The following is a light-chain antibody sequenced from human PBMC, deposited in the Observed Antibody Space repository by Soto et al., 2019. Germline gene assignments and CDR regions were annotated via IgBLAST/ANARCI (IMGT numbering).Light chain of an antibody. V-gene: IGLV1-44*01. J-gene: IGLJ2*01. Sequence: QSVLTQPPSASGTPGQRVTISCSGSSTNIGSYTVNWYQQLPGTAPKLLIYSNNQRPSGVPDRFSGSKSGTSASLAISGLQSEDETDYYCASWADSLNGPVFGGGTKLTVL. CDR2: SNN. CDR1: STNIGSYT. CDR3: ASWADSLNGPV.